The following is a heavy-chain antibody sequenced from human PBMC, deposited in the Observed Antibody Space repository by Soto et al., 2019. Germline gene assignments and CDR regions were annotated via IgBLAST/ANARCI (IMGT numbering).Heavy chain of an antibody. D-gene: IGHD3-10*01. CDR2: IYHSGST. CDR1: GGSISSFFYS. Sequence: SDTLSLTCAVYGGSISSFFYSWSWIRQPPGKGLEWIGYIYHSGSTYYNPSLKSRVTISVDRSKNQFSLKLSSVTAADTAVYFCASEYYYGSGNDFWGQGTLVTVSS. J-gene: IGHJ4*02. CDR3: ASEYYYGSGNDF. V-gene: IGHV4-30-2*01.